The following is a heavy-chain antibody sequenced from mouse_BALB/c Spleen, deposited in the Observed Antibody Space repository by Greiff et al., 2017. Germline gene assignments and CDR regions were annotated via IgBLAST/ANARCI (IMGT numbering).Heavy chain of an antibody. V-gene: IGHV2-9*02. Sequence: QVQLKESGPGLVAPSQSLSITCTVSGFSLTSYGVHWVRQPPGKGLEWLGVIWAGGSTNYNSALMSRLSISKDNSKSQVFLKMNSLQTDDTAMYYCARDRSPGSSYYAMDYWGQGTSVTVSS. CDR1: GFSLTSYG. J-gene: IGHJ4*01. D-gene: IGHD1-1*01. CDR2: IWAGGST. CDR3: ARDRSPGSSYYAMDY.